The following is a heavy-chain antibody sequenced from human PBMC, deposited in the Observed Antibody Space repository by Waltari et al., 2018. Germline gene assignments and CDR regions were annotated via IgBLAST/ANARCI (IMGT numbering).Heavy chain of an antibody. CDR2: IFSNDEK. CDR3: ARINGFTHWNASWFDP. D-gene: IGHD1-1*01. J-gene: IGHJ5*02. V-gene: IGHV2-26*01. CDR1: GFSLSNARMG. Sequence: QVTLKESGPVLVKPTETLTLTCTVSGFSLSNARMGVSWIRQPPGKALEWLAHIFSNDEKSYSTSRNSRFTITKDTSKSQVILTMTNMDPVDTATYYCARINGFTHWNASWFDPWGQGTLVTGSS.